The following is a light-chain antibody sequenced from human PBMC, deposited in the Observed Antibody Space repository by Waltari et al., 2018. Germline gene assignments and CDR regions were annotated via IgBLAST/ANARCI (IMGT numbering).Light chain of an antibody. CDR2: ASS. CDR3: QQYNKWPPT. Sequence: EVLLTQSPVTLSVSPGEPATLSCRASESVNSDLAWYYQKPGQAPRLLMYASSARATGVPVRFTGSGFDTDFTHTISSLQSEDLGIYHCQQYNKWPPTFGGGTKVEIK. V-gene: IGKV3-15*01. CDR1: ESVNSD. J-gene: IGKJ4*01.